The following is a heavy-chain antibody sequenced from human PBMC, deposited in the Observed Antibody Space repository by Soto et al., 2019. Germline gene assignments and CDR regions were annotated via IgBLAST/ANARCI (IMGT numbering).Heavy chain of an antibody. V-gene: IGHV4-30-2*01. J-gene: IGHJ4*02. D-gene: IGHD5-12*01. CDR1: GGSISSGGYS. CDR2: IYHSGST. Sequence: QLQLQESGSGQVKPSQTLSLTCAVSGGSISSGGYSCSWIRQPPGKGLEWIGYIYHSGSTYYNPSLKSRVTISVDRSKNQFSLKLSSVTAADTAVYYCAAGGGLPRYYWGQGTLVTVSS. CDR3: AAGGGLPRYY.